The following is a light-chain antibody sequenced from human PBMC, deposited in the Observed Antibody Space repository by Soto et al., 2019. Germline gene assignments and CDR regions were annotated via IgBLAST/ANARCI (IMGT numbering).Light chain of an antibody. CDR2: SNN. CDR1: NSNIGSNS. Sequence: QSVLTQPPSASGTPGQTVTITCSGSNSNIGSNSVNWFQHLPGAVPKLLIFSNNQRPSGVPDRFSGSKSGTSASLAISGLQTDEQSDYYCSAWDDSLVVVFGGGTKVTV. J-gene: IGLJ2*01. CDR3: SAWDDSLVVV. V-gene: IGLV1-44*01.